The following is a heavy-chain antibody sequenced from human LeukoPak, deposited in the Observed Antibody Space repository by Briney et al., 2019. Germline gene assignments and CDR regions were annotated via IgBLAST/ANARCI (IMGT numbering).Heavy chain of an antibody. V-gene: IGHV3-21*01. J-gene: IGHJ5*02. CDR2: ISSGSSFM. Sequence: GGSLRLSCAASGFTFSSYEMNWVRQAPGKGLEWVSSISSGSSFMYYADSVKGRFTISRDNAKNSLYLQMNSLRAKDTALYYCARDYYDSSGSSWFDPWGQGTLVTVSS. CDR1: GFTFSSYE. CDR3: ARDYYDSSGSSWFDP. D-gene: IGHD3-22*01.